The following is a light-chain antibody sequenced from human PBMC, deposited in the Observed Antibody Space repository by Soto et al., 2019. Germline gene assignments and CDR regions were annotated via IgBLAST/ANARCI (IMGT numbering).Light chain of an antibody. CDR2: GAS. CDR3: QQYNDWPRT. CDR1: QTVSSK. V-gene: IGKV3D-15*01. J-gene: IGKJ1*01. Sequence: ETVMTQSPATLSVSPGERATLSCRASQTVSSKLAWYLQKPGQAPRLLIYGASTRATGIPARFSGSGSGTEFTLTISSLQSEDFAVYYCQQYNDWPRTFGQGTKVDI.